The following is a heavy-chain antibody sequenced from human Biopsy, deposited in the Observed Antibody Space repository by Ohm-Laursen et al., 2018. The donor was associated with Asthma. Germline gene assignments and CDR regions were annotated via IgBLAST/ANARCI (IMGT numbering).Heavy chain of an antibody. J-gene: IGHJ3*01. CDR2: VNTGNGDT. Sequence: ESLRISCKASGYNFISFAIHWVRQAPGQRLEWMGWVNTGNGDTKYSQKFQGRVTITRDTSASTAYMELRSLRSEDTATYYCARTYYDFLTGQVKDVFGVWGQGTMVPVSS. D-gene: IGHD3-9*01. V-gene: IGHV1-3*04. CDR1: GYNFISFA. CDR3: ARTYYDFLTGQVKDVFGV.